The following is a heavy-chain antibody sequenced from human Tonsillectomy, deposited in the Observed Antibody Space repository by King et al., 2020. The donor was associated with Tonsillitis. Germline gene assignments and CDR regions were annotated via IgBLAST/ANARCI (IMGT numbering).Heavy chain of an antibody. CDR1: GFTFSSYW. CDR3: ASGDDHAFDI. V-gene: IGHV3-74*03. J-gene: IGHJ3*02. Sequence: VQLVESGGGSVQSGGSLRLSCAASGFTFSSYWMHWVRQAPGKGLVWVSRINSDGSGTTNADSVKGRFTISRDNAKNMLYLQMNSLRAEDTAVYYCASGDDHAFDIWGQGTMVTVSS. D-gene: IGHD5-24*01. CDR2: INSDGSGT.